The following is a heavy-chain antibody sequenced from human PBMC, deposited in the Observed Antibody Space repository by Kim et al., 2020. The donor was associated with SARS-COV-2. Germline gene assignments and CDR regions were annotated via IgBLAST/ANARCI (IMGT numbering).Heavy chain of an antibody. D-gene: IGHD6-13*01. CDR2: IFSNDEK. Sequence: SGPTLVNPTEPLTLTCTVSGFSLSNARMGVSWIRQPPGKALEWLAHIFSNDEKSYSTSLKSRLTISKDTSKSQVVLTMTNMDPVDTATYYCARLVLILDSSSWSIDYWGQGTLVTVSS. CDR3: ARLVLILDSSSWSIDY. V-gene: IGHV2-26*01. CDR1: GFSLSNARMG. J-gene: IGHJ4*02.